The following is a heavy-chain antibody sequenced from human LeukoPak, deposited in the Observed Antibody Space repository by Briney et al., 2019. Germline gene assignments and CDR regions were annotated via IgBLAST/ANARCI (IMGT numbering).Heavy chain of an antibody. D-gene: IGHD2-15*01. J-gene: IGHJ5*02. CDR3: ARDPAYCSGGSCYEWWFDP. CDR2: MNPNSGGT. Sequence: GASVKVSFKASGYTLTGYYMHWVRQAPGQGLGWMGWMNPNSGGTKYAQKFQGRVTMTRDTSISTAYMELRSLRSDDTAVYYCARDPAYCSGGSCYEWWFDPWGQGTLVTVSS. CDR1: GYTLTGYY. V-gene: IGHV1-2*02.